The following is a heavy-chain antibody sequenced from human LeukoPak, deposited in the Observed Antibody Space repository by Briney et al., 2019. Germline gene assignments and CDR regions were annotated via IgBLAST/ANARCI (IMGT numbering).Heavy chain of an antibody. J-gene: IGHJ4*02. CDR2: IKQDGSEK. CDR3: ARTEYGTTFGY. V-gene: IGHV3-7*01. D-gene: IGHD1-7*01. Sequence: GGSLRLSCAASGFTFSSYAMSWVRQAPGKGLEWVANIKQDGSEKYYVDSVKGRFTISRDNAKNSLYLQMNSLRAEDTAVYYCARTEYGTTFGYWGQGTLVTVSS. CDR1: GFTFSSYA.